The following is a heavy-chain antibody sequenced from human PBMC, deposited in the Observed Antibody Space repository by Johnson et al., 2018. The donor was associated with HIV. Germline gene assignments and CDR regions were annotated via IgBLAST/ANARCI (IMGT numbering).Heavy chain of an antibody. CDR3: AKDRGGGWYGEYNFDI. D-gene: IGHD6-19*01. CDR2: IYSGGST. V-gene: IGHV3-66*01. J-gene: IGHJ3*02. Sequence: MLLVESVGGLVQPGGSLRLSCAASGFTVSSNYMSWVRQAPGKGLEWVSVIYSGGSTYYADSVKGRFTISRDNSKNTLYLQMNSLRAEDTAVYYCAKDRGGGWYGEYNFDIWGQGTMVTVSS. CDR1: GFTVSSNY.